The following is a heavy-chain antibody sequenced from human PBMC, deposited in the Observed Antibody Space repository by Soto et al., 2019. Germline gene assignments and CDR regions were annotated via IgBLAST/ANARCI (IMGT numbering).Heavy chain of an antibody. J-gene: IGHJ6*02. CDR1: GGSISSGDYY. D-gene: IGHD2-15*01. V-gene: IGHV2-5*08. CDR2: IYWDDDK. CDR3: AYLPCSGGSCYWFSYSGMDV. Sequence: QESGPGLVKPSQTLSLTCTVSGGSISSGDYYWSWIRQPPGKALEWLALIYWDDDKRYRPSLETRLTITKDTSKNQVVLTMTNMDSVDTATYYCAYLPCSGGSCYWFSYSGMDVWGQGTTVTVSS.